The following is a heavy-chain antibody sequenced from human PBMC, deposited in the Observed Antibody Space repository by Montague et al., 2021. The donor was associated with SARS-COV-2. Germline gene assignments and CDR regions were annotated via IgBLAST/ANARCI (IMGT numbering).Heavy chain of an antibody. V-gene: IGHV4-61*07. D-gene: IGHD3-22*01. CDR2: T. J-gene: IGHJ4*02. Sequence: TNYNPSLKSRVTMSADTSKNQVSLKVNSVTAADKAVYYCARQGFYESGGFFIWGLGTLVTVSS. CDR3: ARQGFYESGGFFI.